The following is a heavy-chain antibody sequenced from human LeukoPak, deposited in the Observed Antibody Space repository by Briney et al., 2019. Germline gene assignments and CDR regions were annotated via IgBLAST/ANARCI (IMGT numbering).Heavy chain of an antibody. Sequence: GGPLRLSCSASGLTVTNAWMNWVRQAPGEGLDWVGRIASKTDGGATDYAAPVKGRFTISRDDSKNTLDLQMNSLKTEDTAVYYCTTGIRGDWGQGTLVTVSS. D-gene: IGHD3-10*01. J-gene: IGHJ4*02. CDR1: GLTVTNAW. CDR2: IASKTDGGAT. CDR3: TTGIRGD. V-gene: IGHV3-15*07.